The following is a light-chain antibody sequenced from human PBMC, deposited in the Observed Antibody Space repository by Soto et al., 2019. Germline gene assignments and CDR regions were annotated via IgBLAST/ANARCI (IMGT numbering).Light chain of an antibody. CDR3: QQSFSTLALT. Sequence: DIQMTQSPSSLSASIGDRVTITCRASQDIINYLNWYQQKPGKAPKVLIYAASSLQSGVPSRFSGSGSVTEFTLTISSLQPEDFATYYCQQSFSTLALTFGGGTKVEIK. CDR1: QDIINY. V-gene: IGKV1-39*01. CDR2: AAS. J-gene: IGKJ4*01.